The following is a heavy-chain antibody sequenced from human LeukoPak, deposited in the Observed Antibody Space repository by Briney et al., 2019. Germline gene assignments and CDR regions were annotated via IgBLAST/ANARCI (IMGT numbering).Heavy chain of an antibody. V-gene: IGHV1-18*01. CDR1: GGTFSSYA. D-gene: IGHD3-9*01. J-gene: IGHJ5*02. Sequence: GASVKVSCKASGGTFSSYAISWVRQAPGQGLEWMGWISAYNGNTDYAQKLQGRVTMTTDTSTSTAYMELRSLRSDDTAVYYCARVTLRYFDWLLSPSGGFDPWGQGTLVTVSS. CDR2: ISAYNGNT. CDR3: ARVTLRYFDWLLSPSGGFDP.